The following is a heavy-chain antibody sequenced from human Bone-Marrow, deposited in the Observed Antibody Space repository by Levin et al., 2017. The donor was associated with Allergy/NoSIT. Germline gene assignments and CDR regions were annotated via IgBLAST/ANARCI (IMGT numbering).Heavy chain of an antibody. CDR2: IIGSSTTI. D-gene: IGHD1-20*01. CDR3: AKEDNLNARRSLDY. CDR1: GFTFSRYS. V-gene: IGHV3-48*02. J-gene: IGHJ4*02. Sequence: GESLKISCAASGFTFSRYSMHWVRQAPGKGLEWVSYIIGSSTTIDYADSVKGRFTISRDNARNSLYLQMNSLRDEDTAVYYCAKEDNLNARRSLDYWGQGILVTVSS.